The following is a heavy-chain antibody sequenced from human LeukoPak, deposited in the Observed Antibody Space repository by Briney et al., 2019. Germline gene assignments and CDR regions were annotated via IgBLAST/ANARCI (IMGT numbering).Heavy chain of an antibody. CDR2: ISSSGSTI. Sequence: SGGSLRLSCAASGFTFSSYEMNWVRQAPGKGLEWVSYISSSGSTIHYADSVKGRFTISRDNAKNSLYLQMNSLRAEDTAVYYCARDRKQQLVNWFDPWGQGTLVTVSS. V-gene: IGHV3-48*03. CDR1: GFTFSSYE. D-gene: IGHD6-13*01. CDR3: ARDRKQQLVNWFDP. J-gene: IGHJ5*02.